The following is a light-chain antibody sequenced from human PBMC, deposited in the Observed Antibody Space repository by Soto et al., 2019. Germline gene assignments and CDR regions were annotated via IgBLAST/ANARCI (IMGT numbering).Light chain of an antibody. CDR1: QSISND. V-gene: IGKV1-39*01. J-gene: IGKJ2*01. CDR3: QQSYSTPPYT. Sequence: DIQMTQSPSSLSASVGDRVTITCRASQSISNDLYWYQQKPGKAPKLLIYAASNLQGGVPSRFSGSGSGTDFNLTISSLQPEDFATYYCQQSYSTPPYTFGQGTRLEIK. CDR2: AAS.